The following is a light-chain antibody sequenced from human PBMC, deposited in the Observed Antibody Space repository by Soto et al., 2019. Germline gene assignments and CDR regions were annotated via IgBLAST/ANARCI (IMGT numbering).Light chain of an antibody. CDR2: GAS. CDR1: QSVSSSY. V-gene: IGKV3-20*01. J-gene: IGKJ2*01. CDR3: QQYGSSPPYT. Sequence: EIVLTQSPGTLSLSPGERATLSCRASQSVSSSYLAWYQQKPGQAPRLLIYGASSRATVIPNRFSGSGSGTAFTLTISTLEPEDFAVYYCQQYGSSPPYTFGQGTKLEIK.